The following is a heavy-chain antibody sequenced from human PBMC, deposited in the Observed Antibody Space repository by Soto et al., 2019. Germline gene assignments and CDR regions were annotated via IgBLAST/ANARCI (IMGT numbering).Heavy chain of an antibody. CDR1: GASITYGGYS. CDR3: AMGGASDSFDY. D-gene: IGHD4-17*01. V-gene: IGHV4-30-2*01. J-gene: IGHJ4*02. Sequence: TLSLTCTVSGASITYGGYSWSWIRQTPGKGLEWIGYINHLETTFYNPSFESRLSLSIDRAKNQFSLNLNSMSAADRAVYFCAMGGASDSFDYWGQGILVTVSS. CDR2: INHLETT.